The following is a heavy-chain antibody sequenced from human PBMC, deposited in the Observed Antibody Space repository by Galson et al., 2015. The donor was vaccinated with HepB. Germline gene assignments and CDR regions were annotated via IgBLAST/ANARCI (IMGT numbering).Heavy chain of an antibody. J-gene: IGHJ4*02. D-gene: IGHD3-10*01. CDR1: GFTFSSYG. CDR3: ATFSYYYGSGSRFDY. CDR2: IWYDGSNK. Sequence: SLRLSCAASGFTFSSYGMHWVRQAPGKGLEWVAVIWYDGSNKYYADSVKGRFTISRDNSKNTLYLQMNSLRAEDTAVYYCATFSYYYGSGSRFDYWGQGTLVTVSS. V-gene: IGHV3-33*01.